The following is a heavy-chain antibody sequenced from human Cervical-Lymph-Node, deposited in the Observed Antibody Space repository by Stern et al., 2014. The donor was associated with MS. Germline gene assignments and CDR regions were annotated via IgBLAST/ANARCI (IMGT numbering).Heavy chain of an antibody. CDR1: GFTFSSYW. CDR3: ARALGYCSSTSCPNWFDP. D-gene: IGHD2-2*01. V-gene: IGHV3-74*02. Sequence: VQLVQYGGGLVQPGGSLRLSCAASGFTFSSYWMHWVRQAPGKGLVWVSRTNSDGSSTSYADSVKGRFTISRDNAKNTLYLQMNSLRAEDTAVYYCARALGYCSSTSCPNWFDPWGQGTLVTVSS. CDR2: TNSDGSST. J-gene: IGHJ5*02.